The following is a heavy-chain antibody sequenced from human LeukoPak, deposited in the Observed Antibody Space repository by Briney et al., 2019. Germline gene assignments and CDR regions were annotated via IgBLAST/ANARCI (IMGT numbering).Heavy chain of an antibody. D-gene: IGHD3-22*01. CDR2: IYYSGST. CDR1: GGSISSSSYY. Sequence: PSETLSLTCTVSGGSISSSSYYWGWIRQPPGKGLEWIGNIYYSGSTYYNPSLKSRVTISVDTSKNQFSLKLSSVTAADTAVYYCASGQYYYDSSPPPFDPWGQGTLVTVSS. CDR3: ASGQYYYDSSPPPFDP. J-gene: IGHJ5*02. V-gene: IGHV4-39*07.